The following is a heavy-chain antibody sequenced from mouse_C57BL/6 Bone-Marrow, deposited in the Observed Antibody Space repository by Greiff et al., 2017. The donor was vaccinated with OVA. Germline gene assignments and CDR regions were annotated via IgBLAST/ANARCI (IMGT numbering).Heavy chain of an antibody. CDR1: GYTFTSYW. CDR2: IDPSDSYT. V-gene: IGHV1-59*01. CDR3: ARSWWFDY. J-gene: IGHJ2*01. Sequence: VQLQQPGAELVRPGTSVKLSCKASGYTFTSYWMHWVKQRPGQGLEWIGVIDPSDSYTNYNQKFKGKATLTVDTSSSTAYMQLSSLTSEDSAVYYCARSWWFDYWGQGTTLTVSS. D-gene: IGHD1-1*02.